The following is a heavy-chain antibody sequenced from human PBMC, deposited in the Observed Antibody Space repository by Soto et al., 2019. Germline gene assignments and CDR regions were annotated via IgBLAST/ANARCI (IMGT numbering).Heavy chain of an antibody. CDR3: ATSDIVVVPAAPGGVDY. CDR1: GFTFSSYG. CDR2: IWYDGSEK. V-gene: IGHV3-33*03. J-gene: IGHJ4*02. D-gene: IGHD2-2*01. Sequence: GGSLRLSCAASGFTFSSYGMHWVRQAPGKGLEWVAVIWYDGSEKYYVDSVKGRFTISRDNAKNSLYLQMNSLRAEDTAVYYCATSDIVVVPAAPGGVDYWGQGTLVTVSS.